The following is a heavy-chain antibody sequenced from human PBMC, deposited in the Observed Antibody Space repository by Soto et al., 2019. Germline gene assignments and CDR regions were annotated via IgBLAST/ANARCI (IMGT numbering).Heavy chain of an antibody. CDR2: ISYDGSNK. V-gene: IGHV3-30*18. CDR1: GFTFSSYG. J-gene: IGHJ4*02. D-gene: IGHD2-21*02. Sequence: QVQLVESGGGVVQPGRSLRLSCAASGFTFSSYGMHWVRQAPGKGLEWVAVISYDGSNKYYADSVKGRFTISRDNSKNTLYLQMNSLRAEDTAVYYCAKVVVTARPGYWGQGTLVTVSS. CDR3: AKVVVTARPGY.